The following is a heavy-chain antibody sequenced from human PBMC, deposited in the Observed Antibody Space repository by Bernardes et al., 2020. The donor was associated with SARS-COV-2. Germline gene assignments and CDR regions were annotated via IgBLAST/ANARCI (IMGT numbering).Heavy chain of an antibody. D-gene: IGHD1-26*01. J-gene: IGHJ4*02. CDR1: GFTFSSYW. CDR2: INGDGSST. CDR3: ARKSSLGGTYFVDY. V-gene: IGHV3-74*01. Sequence: GGSLRLSCAASGFTFSSYWMQWVRQAPGKGLVWVSRINGDGSSTRYADSVKGRFTISRDNAKNTLFLQLDSLRAEDAAVYYCARKSSLGGTYFVDYWGQGTLLTVSS.